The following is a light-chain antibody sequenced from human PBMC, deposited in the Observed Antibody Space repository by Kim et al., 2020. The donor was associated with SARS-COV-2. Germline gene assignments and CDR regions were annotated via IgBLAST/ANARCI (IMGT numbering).Light chain of an antibody. CDR2: AVS. Sequence: GQSHTMSCTGTMSDVGGHNYVSWYQQHPGKAPKLMVYAVSKRPSGVSNRFSGSKSGNTASLTISGLQAEDEADYYCTSYTSSITWVFGGGTQLTVL. CDR3: TSYTSSITWV. CDR1: MSDVGGHNY. J-gene: IGLJ3*02. V-gene: IGLV2-14*04.